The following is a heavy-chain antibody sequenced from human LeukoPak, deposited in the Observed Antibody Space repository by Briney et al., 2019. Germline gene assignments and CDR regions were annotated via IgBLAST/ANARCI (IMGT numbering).Heavy chain of an antibody. CDR3: ARGIQLWYGDYYYYMDV. V-gene: IGHV3-30*04. D-gene: IGHD5-18*01. J-gene: IGHJ6*03. CDR2: ISYGGSNK. Sequence: GGSLRLSCAASGFTFSSYAMHWVRQAPGKGLEWVAVISYGGSNKYYADSVKGRFTISRDNSKNTLYLQMNSLRAEDTAVYYCARGIQLWYGDYYYYMDVRGKGTTVTISS. CDR1: GFTFSSYA.